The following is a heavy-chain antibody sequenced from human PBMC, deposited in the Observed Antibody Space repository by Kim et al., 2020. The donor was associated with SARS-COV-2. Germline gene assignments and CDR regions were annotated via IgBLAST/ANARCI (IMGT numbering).Heavy chain of an antibody. CDR1: GFTFSSYE. V-gene: IGHV3-48*03. CDR2: ISSSGSTI. J-gene: IGHJ6*02. D-gene: IGHD6-13*01. Sequence: GGPLRLSCAASGFTFSSYEMNWVRQAPGKGLEWVSYISSSGSTIYYADSVKGRFTISRDNAKNSLYLQMNSLRAEDTAVYYCARDPYSSSYNYYGMDVWGQGTTVTVSS. CDR3: ARDPYSSSYNYYGMDV.